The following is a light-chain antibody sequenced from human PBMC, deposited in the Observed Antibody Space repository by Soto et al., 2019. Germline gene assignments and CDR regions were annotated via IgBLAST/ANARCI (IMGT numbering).Light chain of an antibody. CDR3: QQSYSSPRT. J-gene: IGKJ1*01. V-gene: IGKV1-39*01. Sequence: DIRMTQSPSSLSASVADRVTITCRACQSIRRSLNWYQQKPGKAPKLLIYAASSLQSGVPSRFSGSGYGTDFTLTITSLQSEDFAIYYCQQSYSSPRTFGQGTKVEIK. CDR2: AAS. CDR1: QSIRRS.